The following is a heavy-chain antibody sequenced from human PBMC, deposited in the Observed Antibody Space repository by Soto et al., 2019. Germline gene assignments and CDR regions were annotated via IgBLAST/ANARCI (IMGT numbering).Heavy chain of an antibody. CDR1: GFTFSSYW. CDR3: VRTSLVVAAATREDY. D-gene: IGHD2-15*01. Sequence: EVQLVESGGGLVQPGGSLRLSCAASGFTFSSYWMHWVRQAPGKGLVWVSRINSDGSSTSYADSVKGRFTISRDNAKKTLYMQMKSLRAADTAVYYCVRTSLVVAAATREDYWGQGTLVTVSS. V-gene: IGHV3-74*01. CDR2: INSDGSST. J-gene: IGHJ4*02.